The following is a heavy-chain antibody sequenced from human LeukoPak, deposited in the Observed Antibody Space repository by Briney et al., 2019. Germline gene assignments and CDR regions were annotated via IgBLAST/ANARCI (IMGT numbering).Heavy chain of an antibody. V-gene: IGHV4-59*12. CDR1: GGSIGTYY. J-gene: IGHJ4*02. D-gene: IGHD6-19*01. Sequence: SETLSLTCTVSGGSIGTYYWSWIRQPPGKGLEWIGYIYYSGSTNYNPSLKSRVTISVDTSKNQFSLKLSSVTAADTAVYYCARDGGYSSGWRIWGQGTLVTVSS. CDR2: IYYSGST. CDR3: ARDGGYSSGWRI.